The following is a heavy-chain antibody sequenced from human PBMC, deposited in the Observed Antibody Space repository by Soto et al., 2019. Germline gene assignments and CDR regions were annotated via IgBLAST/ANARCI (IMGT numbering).Heavy chain of an antibody. D-gene: IGHD4-17*01. J-gene: IGHJ4*02. CDR1: GGSFSGYY. CDR2: INHSGST. CDR3: ARVSTVTTFYFDY. Sequence: SETLSLTCAVYGGSFSGYYWSWIRQPPGKGLEWIGEINHSGSTNYNPSLKSRVTISVDTSKNQFSLKLSSVTAADTAVYYCARVSTVTTFYFDYWGQGTLVTVSS. V-gene: IGHV4-34*01.